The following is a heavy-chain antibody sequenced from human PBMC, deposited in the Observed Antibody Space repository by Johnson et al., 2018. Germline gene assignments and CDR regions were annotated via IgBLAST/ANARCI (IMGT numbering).Heavy chain of an antibody. J-gene: IGHJ3*02. CDR2: DTVV. D-gene: IGHD1-26*01. CDR1: GFSVSSDS. V-gene: IGHV3-53*01. Sequence: VQLVQSGGSLIQPGESLTLSCAASGFSVSSDSVTWVRQAQGKGPEGVSYDTVVYADYVKGRFTIFRDSSKNTLYLQMNSLRAQDTAVYYCARDRGPYSVSPNSGAFDIWGQGTVVTVSS. CDR3: ARDRGPYSVSPNSGAFDI.